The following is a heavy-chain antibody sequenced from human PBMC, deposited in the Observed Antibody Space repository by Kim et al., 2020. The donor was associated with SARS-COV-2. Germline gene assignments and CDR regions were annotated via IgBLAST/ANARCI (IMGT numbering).Heavy chain of an antibody. CDR2: VYYSGST. D-gene: IGHD1-1*01. Sequence: ETLSLTCSVYGGSISSSTYYWGWIRQPPGKGLEWIGSVYYSGSTNYNPSLKSRVTISVDTSKNQFSLNLNSLTAADTAVYYCARGAGAQYINNWENWYF. V-gene: IGHV4-39*07. CDR1: GGSISSSTYY. J-gene: IGHJ2*01. CDR3: ARGAGAQYINNWENWYF.